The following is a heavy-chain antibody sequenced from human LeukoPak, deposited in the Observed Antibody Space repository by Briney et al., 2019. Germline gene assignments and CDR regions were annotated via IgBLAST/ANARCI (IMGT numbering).Heavy chain of an antibody. D-gene: IGHD3-16*02. J-gene: IGHJ4*02. CDR3: AKGRGGDYRYCSYYFDY. CDR1: GFTFSSYG. Sequence: GRSLRLSCAASGFTFSSYGMHWVGQAPGKGLQWGAVISYDGSNEYYAPSVTGPFTISRHTSTHTLYLQMNTLRAQDTAVYYCAKGRGGDYRYCSYYFDYWGQGILVTVSS. V-gene: IGHV3-30*18. CDR2: ISYDGSNE.